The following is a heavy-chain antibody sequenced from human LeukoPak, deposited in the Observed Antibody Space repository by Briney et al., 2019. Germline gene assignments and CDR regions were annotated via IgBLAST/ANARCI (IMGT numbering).Heavy chain of an antibody. CDR2: IYYSGST. CDR1: GGSISSGGYY. Sequence: SETLSLTCTVSGGSISSGGYYWSWIRQHPGKGLEWIGYIYYSGSTYYNPSLKSRVTISVDTSKNQFSLKLSSVTAADTAVYYCARGANYYDSSGSNSFDPWGQGTLVTVSS. V-gene: IGHV4-31*03. CDR3: ARGANYYDSSGSNSFDP. D-gene: IGHD3-22*01. J-gene: IGHJ5*02.